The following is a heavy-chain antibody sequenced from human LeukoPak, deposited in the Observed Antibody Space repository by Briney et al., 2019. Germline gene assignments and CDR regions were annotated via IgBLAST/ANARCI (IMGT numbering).Heavy chain of an antibody. CDR3: AKDDWITIFGVVMSRVTSPGFFDY. CDR1: GFTFSSYG. J-gene: IGHJ4*02. D-gene: IGHD3-3*01. V-gene: IGHV3-30*18. CDR2: ISYDGSNK. Sequence: GGSLRLSCAASGFTFSSYGMHWVRQAPGKGLEWVAVISYDGSNKYYADSVKGRFTISRDNSKNTLYLQMNSLRAEDTAVYYCAKDDWITIFGVVMSRVTSPGFFDYWGQGTLVTVSS.